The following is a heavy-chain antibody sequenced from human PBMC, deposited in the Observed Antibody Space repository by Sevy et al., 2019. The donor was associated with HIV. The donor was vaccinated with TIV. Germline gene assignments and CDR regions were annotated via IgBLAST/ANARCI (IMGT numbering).Heavy chain of an antibody. CDR2: TRNKANSYTT. D-gene: IGHD3-16*01. Sequence: GESLKISCAASGFTFSDHYMDWVRQAPGKGLEWVGRTRNKANSYTTEYAASVKGRFTISRDDSKNSLYLQMNSLKTEDTAVYYCARVGAWGPFDYWGQGTLVTVSS. CDR1: GFTFSDHY. CDR3: ARVGAWGPFDY. J-gene: IGHJ4*02. V-gene: IGHV3-72*01.